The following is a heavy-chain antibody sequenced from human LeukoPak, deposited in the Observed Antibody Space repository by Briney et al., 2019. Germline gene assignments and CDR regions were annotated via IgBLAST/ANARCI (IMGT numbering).Heavy chain of an antibody. CDR1: GFMFSNYW. CDR3: AKDMVRGGDAFDI. CDR2: IWYDGSNK. V-gene: IGHV3-33*06. Sequence: GGSLRLSCAASGFMFSNYWMSWVRQAPGKGLEWVAVIWYDGSNKYYADSVKGRFTISRDNSKNTLYLQMNSLRAEDTAVYYCAKDMVRGGDAFDIWGQGTMVTVSS. J-gene: IGHJ3*02. D-gene: IGHD3-10*01.